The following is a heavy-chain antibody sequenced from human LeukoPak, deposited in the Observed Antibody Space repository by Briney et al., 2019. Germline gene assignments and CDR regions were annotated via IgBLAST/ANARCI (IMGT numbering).Heavy chain of an antibody. CDR3: ARDRYYDSSGYHDY. V-gene: IGHV4-4*07. CDR1: GGSISSYY. Sequence: PSETLSLTCTVSGGSISSYYWSWIRQPAGKGLEWIGRIYTSGSTNYNPSLKSRVTMSVGTSKNQFSLKLSSVTAADTAVYYCARDRYYDSSGYHDYWGQGTLVTVSS. J-gene: IGHJ4*02. CDR2: IYTSGST. D-gene: IGHD3-22*01.